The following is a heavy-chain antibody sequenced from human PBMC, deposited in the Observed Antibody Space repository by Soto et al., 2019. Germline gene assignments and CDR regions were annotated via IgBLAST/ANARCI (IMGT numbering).Heavy chain of an antibody. CDR2: ITNDGSRK. CDR1: GFTFSSYW. Sequence: GGSLRLSCAASGFTFSSYWMHWVLQAPGKGLVWVSGITNDGSRKRYADSVEGRFTISRDNAKNTLYLQMNSLRAEVTAVYYCARDYPQNWFNPWGQGSLVTVSS. V-gene: IGHV3-74*01. CDR3: ARDYPQNWFNP. J-gene: IGHJ5*02.